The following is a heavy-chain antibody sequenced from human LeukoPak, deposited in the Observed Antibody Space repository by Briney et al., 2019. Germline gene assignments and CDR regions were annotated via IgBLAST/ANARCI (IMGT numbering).Heavy chain of an antibody. D-gene: IGHD6-19*01. Sequence: SETLSLTCTASGGSISSYYWSWIRQPAGKRLEWIGRIHTSGSTNYNPSLKSRVTMSVDTSKNQFSLKVTSVTAADTAVYYCARAWQWLPLDSWGQGTLVTVSS. V-gene: IGHV4-4*07. CDR3: ARAWQWLPLDS. CDR1: GGSISSYY. CDR2: IHTSGST. J-gene: IGHJ4*02.